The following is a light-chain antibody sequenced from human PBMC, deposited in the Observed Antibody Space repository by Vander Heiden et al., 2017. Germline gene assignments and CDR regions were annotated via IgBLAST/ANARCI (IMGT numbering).Light chain of an antibody. CDR2: DAS. CDR1: RSINNY. J-gene: IGKJ3*01. V-gene: IGKV3-11*01. CDR3: QQRYNWPPVT. Sequence: EIVLTQSPVTLSLSPGERATLSCRASRSINNYLAWYQQKPGQAPRLLIYDASNRATGIPARFSGSGSGTDFSLTISSLEPEDFAVYYCQQRYNWPPVTFGPGTKVDIK.